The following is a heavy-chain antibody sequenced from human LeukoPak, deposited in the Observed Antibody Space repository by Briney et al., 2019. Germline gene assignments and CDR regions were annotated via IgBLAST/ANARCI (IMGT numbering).Heavy chain of an antibody. J-gene: IGHJ3*02. CDR2: IRGGGARA. D-gene: IGHD3-16*02. CDR1: GFTFSNFA. Sequence: GGSLRLSCAASGFTFSNFAMAWVRQVPEKGLEWVSFIRGGGARAHYADSVRGRFTISRDNSKNTLYLEMNSLRADDTAVYYCAKASYSYGNDAFDIWGQGTKVTVSS. CDR3: AKASYSYGNDAFDI. V-gene: IGHV3-23*01.